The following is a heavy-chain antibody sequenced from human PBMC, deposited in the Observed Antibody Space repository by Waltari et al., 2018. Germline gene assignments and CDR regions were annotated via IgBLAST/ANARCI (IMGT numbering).Heavy chain of an antibody. D-gene: IGHD2-15*01. Sequence: QLQLQQSGPGLVKPSESLSLTCAVSGDSMSGSDFWNWVRQPPGKGLEWIGQVHRSGRTNDNPSLDSRVTVSIDTSKNQFSLEVSSATAADTAVYCCARDRGRGLYLDSWGQGTQVTVSP. V-gene: IGHV4-4*01. CDR1: GDSMSGSDF. CDR3: ARDRGRGLYLDS. J-gene: IGHJ4*02. CDR2: VHRSGRT.